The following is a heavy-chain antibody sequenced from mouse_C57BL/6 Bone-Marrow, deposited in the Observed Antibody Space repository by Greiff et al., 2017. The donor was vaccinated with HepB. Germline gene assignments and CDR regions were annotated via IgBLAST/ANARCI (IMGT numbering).Heavy chain of an antibody. J-gene: IGHJ2*01. CDR3: APITTVGSY. D-gene: IGHD1-1*01. Sequence: EVQLQQSRPELVKPGASVKMSCKASGYTFTDYNMHWVKQSHGKSLEWIGYINPNNGGTSYNQKFKGKATLTVNKSSSTAYMELRSLTSEDSAVYYCAPITTVGSYWGQGTTLTVSS. CDR2: INPNNGGT. V-gene: IGHV1-22*01. CDR1: GYTFTDYN.